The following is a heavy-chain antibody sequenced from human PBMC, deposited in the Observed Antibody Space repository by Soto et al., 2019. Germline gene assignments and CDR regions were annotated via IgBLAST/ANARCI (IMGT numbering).Heavy chain of an antibody. Sequence: QDQLVQSGAEVKKPGSSVQVSCKAFGGPFSSHTFSWVRQAPGQGLEWMGRIIPALGTTTYAQKFQGRGTITADESVTTVYMELNSLRTEDTAVYYCARPDFGDYWYFDLWGRGTLVTVSS. CDR3: ARPDFGDYWYFDL. J-gene: IGHJ2*01. CDR1: GGPFSSHT. CDR2: IIPALGTT. V-gene: IGHV1-69*08. D-gene: IGHD4-17*01.